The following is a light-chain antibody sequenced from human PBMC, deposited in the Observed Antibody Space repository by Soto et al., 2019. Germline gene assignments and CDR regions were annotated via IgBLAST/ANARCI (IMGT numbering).Light chain of an antibody. CDR2: GGS. J-gene: IGKJ2*01. V-gene: IGKV1-12*01. CDR3: LQSNSYPFN. Sequence: DIQMTQFPSSVSASVGDSVTITCRASQGISFWLAWYQQKPGKAPRLLIYGGSTLQSGVPSRFRGGGGGTDFTLTISSLQPEDSATYYCLQSNSYPFNFGQGTKLEIK. CDR1: QGISFW.